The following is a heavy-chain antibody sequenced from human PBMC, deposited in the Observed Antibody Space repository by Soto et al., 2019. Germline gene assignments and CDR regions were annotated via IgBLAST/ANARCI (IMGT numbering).Heavy chain of an antibody. Sequence: PSETPSLTCTVSGGSISGYYWSWIRQPPGKGLEWIGYIXYXGXXXYXXSLNSRVTMSVDTSKNQFSLHLNYVTAADTAVYYCARGGASSKWLDPWGQGTLVTVSS. D-gene: IGHD3-10*01. V-gene: IGHV4-59*01. CDR1: GGSISGYY. CDR3: ARGGASSKWLDP. CDR2: IXYXGXX. J-gene: IGHJ5*02.